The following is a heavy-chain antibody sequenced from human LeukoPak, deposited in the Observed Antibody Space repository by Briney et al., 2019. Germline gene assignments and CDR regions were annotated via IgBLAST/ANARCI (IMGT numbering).Heavy chain of an antibody. CDR2: ISSSGSTI. CDR1: GFTFSDYY. J-gene: IGHJ5*02. Sequence: GGSLRLSCAASGFTFSDYYMSWIRQAPGKGLKWVSYISSSGSTIYYADSVKGRFTISRDNAKNSLYLQMNSLRAEDTAVYYCASRGIAVAGTRVFDPWGQGTLVTVSS. CDR3: ASRGIAVAGTRVFDP. D-gene: IGHD6-19*01. V-gene: IGHV3-11*01.